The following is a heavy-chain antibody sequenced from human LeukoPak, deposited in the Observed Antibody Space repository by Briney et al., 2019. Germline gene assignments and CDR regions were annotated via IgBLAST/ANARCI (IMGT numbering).Heavy chain of an antibody. D-gene: IGHD6-19*01. Sequence: GGSLRLSCAASGFTFSSYAMSWVRQAAGQGLEGVSAISGSGGSTYYADSVKGRFTLSRDNAKNTLYLQMNSLRAEDTAVYYCASLTSSGWSSFDYWGQGTLVTVSS. CDR2: ISGSGGST. J-gene: IGHJ4*02. CDR1: GFTFSSYA. V-gene: IGHV3-23*01. CDR3: ASLTSSGWSSFDY.